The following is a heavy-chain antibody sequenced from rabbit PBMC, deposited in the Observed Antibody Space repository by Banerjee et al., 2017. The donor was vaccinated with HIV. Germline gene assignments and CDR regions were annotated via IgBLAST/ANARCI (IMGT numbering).Heavy chain of an antibody. Sequence: QEQLVESGGGLVRPEGSLKLSCTASGFSFSNKAVMCWVRQAPGKGLEWIACINAVTGKAVYASWAKGRFPFSKTSSTTVTLQMTSLTVADTATFFWSRDLDCVIWLNFGWRGPGTLVTVS. CDR3: SRDLDCVIWLNFGW. CDR1: GFSFSNKAV. D-gene: IGHD4-1*01. J-gene: IGHJ2*01. CDR2: INAVTGKA. V-gene: IGHV1S45*01.